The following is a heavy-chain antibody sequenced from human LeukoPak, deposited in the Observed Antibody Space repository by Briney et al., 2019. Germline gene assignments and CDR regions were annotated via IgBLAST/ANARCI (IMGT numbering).Heavy chain of an antibody. CDR1: GFTFSSYW. CDR2: IKQDGSEK. D-gene: IGHD3-22*01. CDR3: ARVPLESYDSSGYCDY. Sequence: GGSLRLSCAASGFTFSSYWMSWVRQAPGKGLEWVANIKQDGSEKYYVDSVKGRFTISRDNAKNSLYLQMNSLRAEDTAVYYCARVPLESYDSSGYCDYWGQGTLATVSS. J-gene: IGHJ4*02. V-gene: IGHV3-7*01.